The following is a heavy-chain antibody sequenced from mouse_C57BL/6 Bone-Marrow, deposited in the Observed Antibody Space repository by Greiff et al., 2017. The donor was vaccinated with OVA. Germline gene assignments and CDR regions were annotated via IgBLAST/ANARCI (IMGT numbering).Heavy chain of an antibody. CDR3: ARERSNYRGY. CDR1: GFTFSDYG. J-gene: IGHJ2*01. V-gene: IGHV5-15*01. D-gene: IGHD2-5*01. CDR2: ISNLAYSI. Sequence: EVKLMESGGGLVQPGGSLKLSCAASGFTFSDYGMAWVRQAPRKGPEWVAFISNLAYSIYYADTVTGRFTISRENAKNTLYLEMSSLRSEDTAMYYCARERSNYRGYWGQGTTLTVSS.